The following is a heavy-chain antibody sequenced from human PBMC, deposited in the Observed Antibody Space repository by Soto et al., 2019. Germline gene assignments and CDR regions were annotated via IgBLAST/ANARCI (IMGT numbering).Heavy chain of an antibody. CDR2: VYHSGRA. CDR1: GDSISDSNW. D-gene: IGHD3-10*01. Sequence: QVQLQESGPGLVKPSGTLSLTCTVSGDSISDSNWWTWVHQPPGKGLEWIGEVYHSGRANYNPSLRSRVTMSADTLKNHFNLRLSSVTAADTAVYYCAKTIGSGSYMPFWGHGTLVAVSP. J-gene: IGHJ4*01. V-gene: IGHV4-4*02. CDR3: AKTIGSGSYMPF.